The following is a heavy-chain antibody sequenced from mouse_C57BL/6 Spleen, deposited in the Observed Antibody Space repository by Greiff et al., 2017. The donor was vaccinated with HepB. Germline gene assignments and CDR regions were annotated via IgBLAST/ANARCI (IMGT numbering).Heavy chain of an antibody. CDR3: ARSSNFWYFDV. D-gene: IGHD2-5*01. V-gene: IGHV5-17*01. CDR1: GFTFSDYG. J-gene: IGHJ1*03. CDR2: ISSGSSTI. Sequence: EVMLVESGGGLVKPGGSLKLSCAASGFTFSDYGMHWVRQAPEKGLEWVAYISSGSSTIYYADTVKGRFTISRDNAKNTLFLQMTSLRSEDTAMYYCARSSNFWYFDVWGTGTTVTVSS.